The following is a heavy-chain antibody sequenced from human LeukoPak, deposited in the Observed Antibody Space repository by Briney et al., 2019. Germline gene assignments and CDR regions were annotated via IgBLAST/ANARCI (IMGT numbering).Heavy chain of an antibody. CDR3: ARDHDSSGFVGY. CDR1: GYTFTSYG. V-gene: IGHV1-18*01. D-gene: IGHD3-22*01. CDR2: ISAYNGNT. J-gene: IGHJ4*02. Sequence: GASVKVSCKASGYTFTSYGISWVRQAPGQGLEWMGWISAYNGNTNYAQKLQGRVTMTRDTSTSTVYMELSSLRSEDTAVYYCARDHDSSGFVGYWGQGTLVTVSP.